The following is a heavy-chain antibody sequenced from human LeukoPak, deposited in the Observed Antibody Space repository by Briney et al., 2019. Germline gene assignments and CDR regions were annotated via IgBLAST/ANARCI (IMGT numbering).Heavy chain of an antibody. D-gene: IGHD3-22*01. CDR1: GFTFSSYW. CDR2: IWYDGSNK. CDR3: ARDYYDSSGYYTN. Sequence: SGGSLRLSCAASGFTFSSYWMSWVRQAPGKGLEWVAVIWYDGSNKYYADSVKGRFTISRDNSKDTLYLQMDSLRAEDTAVYYCARDYYDSSGYYTNWGQGTLVTVSS. J-gene: IGHJ4*02. V-gene: IGHV3-33*08.